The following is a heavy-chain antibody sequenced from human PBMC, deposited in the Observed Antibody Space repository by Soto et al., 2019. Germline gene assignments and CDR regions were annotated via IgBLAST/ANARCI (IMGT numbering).Heavy chain of an antibody. CDR2: ISVDASDP. CDR1: GYSFCDHW. V-gene: IGHV5-51*01. Sequence: PGESLKISCKSSGYSFCDHWIAWVRQMPGKGLEYVGIISVDASDPKYRPSFRGQVTISADRSISTAYLEWSSLKTSDTATYFCARVAGGHNYNSPSQSYNYALDVWGQGTTVTVSS. D-gene: IGHD5-18*01. CDR3: ARVAGGHNYNSPSQSYNYALDV. J-gene: IGHJ6*02.